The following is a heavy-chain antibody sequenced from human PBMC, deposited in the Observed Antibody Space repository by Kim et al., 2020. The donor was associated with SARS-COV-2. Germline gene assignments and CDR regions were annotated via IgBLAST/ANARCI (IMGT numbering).Heavy chain of an antibody. CDR2: INQGGTEK. J-gene: IGHJ4*02. Sequence: GGSLRLSCAASGFTFSTYWMTWVRQAPGKGLEWVANINQGGTEKYYLDSVKGRFTISRDNAKNSLFLDVNSLRVEDTAVYYCARTHYGDYVWGQGTLVTVSS. D-gene: IGHD4-17*01. V-gene: IGHV3-7*01. CDR1: GFTFSTYW. CDR3: ARTHYGDYV.